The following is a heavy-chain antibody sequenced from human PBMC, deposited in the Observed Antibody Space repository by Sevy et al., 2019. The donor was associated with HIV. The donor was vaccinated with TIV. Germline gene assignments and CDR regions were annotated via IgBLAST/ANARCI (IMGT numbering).Heavy chain of an antibody. D-gene: IGHD6-19*01. CDR2: IRFDGSNK. V-gene: IGHV3-30*02. Sequence: GGSLRLSCAASGFTFSSYGMHWVRQAPGKGLEWVAFIRFDGSNKYYVDSLKGRFTISRDNSKNTLDLQMNSLRVEDTAVYYCARGKYSSGWCIVNWGPGTLVTVSS. CDR1: GFTFSSYG. J-gene: IGHJ4*02. CDR3: ARGKYSSGWCIVN.